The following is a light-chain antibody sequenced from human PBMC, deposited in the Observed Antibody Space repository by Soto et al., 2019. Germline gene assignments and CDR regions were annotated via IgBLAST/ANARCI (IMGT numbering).Light chain of an antibody. Sequence: EIVLTQSPATLSLSPGERATLSCRASQSVSSYLAWYQQKPGQAPRLLIYDASNRATGIPARFSGSGSGTDFTLTLSSLEPEDFAVYSCQQYNNWPWTFGQGTKVEIK. J-gene: IGKJ1*01. V-gene: IGKV3-11*01. CDR3: QQYNNWPWT. CDR2: DAS. CDR1: QSVSSY.